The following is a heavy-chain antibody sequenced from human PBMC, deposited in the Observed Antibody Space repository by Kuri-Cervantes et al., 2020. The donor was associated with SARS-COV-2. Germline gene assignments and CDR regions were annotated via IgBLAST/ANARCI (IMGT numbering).Heavy chain of an antibody. CDR2: IYSGGST. D-gene: IGHD3-16*01. J-gene: IGHJ6*02. V-gene: IGHV3-66*01. CDR1: GFTVSSNY. Sequence: GESLKISCAASGFTVSSNYMSWVRQAPGKGLEWVSVIYSGGSTYYADSVKGRFTISRDNSKNMLHLQMNSLRAEDTAVYYCVRWGGLGGRGTYYYFYAMDVWGQGTTVTVSS. CDR3: VRWGGLGGRGTYYYFYAMDV.